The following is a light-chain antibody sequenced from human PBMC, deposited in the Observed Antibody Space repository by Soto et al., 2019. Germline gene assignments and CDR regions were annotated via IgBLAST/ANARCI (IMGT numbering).Light chain of an antibody. Sequence: DIQMTQSPSTLSEHVGDRVTITGRASQSISSWLAWYQQKPGKAPKLLIYKAYSLESGVPSRFSGSGSGTEFTLTISSLQPDDFATYYCQQYNSYSQTFGNWPKVDLK. CDR2: KAY. CDR1: QSISSW. CDR3: QQYNSYSQT. J-gene: IGKJ1*01. V-gene: IGKV1-5*03.